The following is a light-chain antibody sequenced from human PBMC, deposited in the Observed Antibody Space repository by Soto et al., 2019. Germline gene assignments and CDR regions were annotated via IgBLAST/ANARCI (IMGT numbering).Light chain of an antibody. CDR3: QQYNPWPRT. J-gene: IGKJ1*01. CDR1: QSVNN. V-gene: IGKV3-15*01. CDR2: GAS. Sequence: ETVMTQSPLTLSVSPGEGATLSCRASQSVNNLAWYQQKPGQAPRLLIYGASTRATGIPARFTGSGSGTEFTLTISSLQSEDFAVYYCQQYNPWPRTFGLGSTVDI.